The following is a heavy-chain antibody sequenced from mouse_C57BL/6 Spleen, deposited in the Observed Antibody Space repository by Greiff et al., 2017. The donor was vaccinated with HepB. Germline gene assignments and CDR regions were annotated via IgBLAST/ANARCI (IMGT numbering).Heavy chain of an antibody. CDR3: ATAQATAMDY. J-gene: IGHJ4*01. CDR1: GYAFSSSW. Sequence: VQLQQSGPELVKPGASVKISCKASGYAFSSSWMNWVKQRPGKGLEWIGRIYPGDGDTNYNGKFKGKATLTADKSSSTAYMQLSSLTSEDSAVYFCATAQATAMDYWGQGTSVTVSS. V-gene: IGHV1-82*01. D-gene: IGHD3-2*02. CDR2: IYPGDGDT.